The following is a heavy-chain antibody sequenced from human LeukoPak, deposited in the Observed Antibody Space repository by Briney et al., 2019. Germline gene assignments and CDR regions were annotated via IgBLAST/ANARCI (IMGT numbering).Heavy chain of an antibody. J-gene: IGHJ4*02. D-gene: IGHD5-18*01. V-gene: IGHV3-48*03. CDR1: GFTFRNYE. Sequence: GGSLRLSCAASGFTFRNYEMNWVRQAPGKGLEWVSYISSSGSTVYYADSVKGRFTISRDNSKNTLYLQMNSLRAEDTAVYYCAKDLSRWIQLWSYWGQGTLVTVSS. CDR3: AKDLSRWIQLWSY. CDR2: ISSSGSTV.